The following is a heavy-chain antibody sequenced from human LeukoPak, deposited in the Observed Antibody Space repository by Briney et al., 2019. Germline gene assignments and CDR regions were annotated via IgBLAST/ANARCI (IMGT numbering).Heavy chain of an antibody. Sequence: VSVKVSCKASGYTFTRYGISWVRQAPGQGLEWMGWISAYNGNTNYAQKLQGRVTMTTDTSTSTAYMELRSLRSDDTAVYYCARDGSGDSSGWHGRSYNWFDPWGQGTLVTVSS. CDR3: ARDGSGDSSGWHGRSYNWFDP. CDR2: ISAYNGNT. J-gene: IGHJ5*02. V-gene: IGHV1-18*01. CDR1: GYTFTRYG. D-gene: IGHD6-19*01.